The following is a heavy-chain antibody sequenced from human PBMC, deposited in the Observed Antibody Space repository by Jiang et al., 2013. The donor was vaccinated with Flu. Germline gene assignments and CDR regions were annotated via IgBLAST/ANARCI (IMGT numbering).Heavy chain of an antibody. D-gene: IGHD4-17*01. J-gene: IGHJ5*02. V-gene: IGHV1-2*06. CDR2: INPNSGGT. CDR1: GYTFTSYY. CDR3: ARGGDYGDYVYWFDP. Sequence: GAEVKKPGASVKVSCKASGYTFTSYYMHWVRQAPGQGLEWMGRINPNSGGTNYAQKFQGRVTMTRDTSISTAYMELSRLRSDDTAVYYCARGGDYGDYVYWFDPWGQGTLVTVSS.